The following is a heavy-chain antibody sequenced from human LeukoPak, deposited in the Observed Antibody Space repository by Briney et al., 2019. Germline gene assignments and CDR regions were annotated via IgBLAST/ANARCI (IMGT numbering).Heavy chain of an antibody. CDR2: IIPTSGGT. V-gene: IGHV1-2*02. CDR1: VYTFTGYY. CDR3: ARIYCSSTSCVRHMGLGWFDP. J-gene: IGHJ5*02. Sequence: ASVKVSCKASVYTFTGYYMHWVREAPGQGLERMGWIIPTSGGTNYAQKFQGRVTMTRDTSISTAYMELSRLRSDDTAVYYCARIYCSSTSCVRHMGLGWFDPCGQGTLVTVSS. D-gene: IGHD2-2*01.